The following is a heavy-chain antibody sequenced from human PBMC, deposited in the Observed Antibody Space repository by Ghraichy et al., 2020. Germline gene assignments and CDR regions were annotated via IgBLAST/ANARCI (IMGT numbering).Heavy chain of an antibody. CDR2: IDLTSSYI. Sequence: GKSLNISCVASGFPFSDYSMNWVRQAPGKGLEWVSSIDLTSSYIYYADSLKGRFTISRDNARNSLYLQMNSLRAEDTAVYYCARDRLPLNGDFVSWGQGSLVTVSS. CDR1: GFPFSDYS. J-gene: IGHJ5*01. V-gene: IGHV3-21*01. D-gene: IGHD2-21*02. CDR3: ARDRLPLNGDFVS.